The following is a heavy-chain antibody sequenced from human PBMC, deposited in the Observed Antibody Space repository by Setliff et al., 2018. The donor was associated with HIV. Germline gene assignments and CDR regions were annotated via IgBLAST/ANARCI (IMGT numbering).Heavy chain of an antibody. CDR1: GGTFSSYA. CDR3: ARQDIPTGYYLFDY. D-gene: IGHD3-9*01. CDR2: IIPIFGTA. J-gene: IGHJ4*02. Sequence: WASVKVSCKASGGTFSSYAISWVRQAPGQGLEWMGGIIPIFGTANYAQKFQGRIIMTRDTSINTVYMELSSLTSDDTALYYCARQDIPTGYYLFDYWGQGTQVTVSS. V-gene: IGHV1-69*05.